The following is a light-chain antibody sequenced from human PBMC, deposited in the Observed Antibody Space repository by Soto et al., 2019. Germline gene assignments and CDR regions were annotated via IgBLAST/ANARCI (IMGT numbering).Light chain of an antibody. J-gene: IGKJ1*01. CDR1: QDIGNS. V-gene: IGKV1-16*01. CDR2: AAS. Sequence: DIQMTQSPSSLSASVGVRVTITCQASQDIGNSLNWYQHTPGKAPKILIYAASSLQSGVPSRFRGSGSGTEFTLTISRLQPDDFETYYCQHYNSSSEAFGQGTKVDIK. CDR3: QHYNSSSEA.